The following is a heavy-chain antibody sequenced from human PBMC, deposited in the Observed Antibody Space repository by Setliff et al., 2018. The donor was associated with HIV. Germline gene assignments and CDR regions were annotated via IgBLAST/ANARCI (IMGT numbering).Heavy chain of an antibody. Sequence: ASVKVSCKASGYXFSRYXXIWVRQAPGQGXXXXXXISAHSGNTKYAQRFQDRLTLTRGTSSNTAYMELRSLRSDDTAVYYCASXXRATSDDLFXXYYNYFFYTDVWGQGTTVTVS. V-gene: IGHV1-18*01. CDR1: GYXFSRYX. D-gene: IGHD3-9*01. CDR2: ISAHSGNT. CDR3: ASXXRATSDDLFXXYYNYFFYTDV. J-gene: IGHJ6*03.